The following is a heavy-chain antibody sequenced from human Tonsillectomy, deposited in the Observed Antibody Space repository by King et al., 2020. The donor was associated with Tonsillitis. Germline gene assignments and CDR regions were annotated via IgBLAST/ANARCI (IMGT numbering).Heavy chain of an antibody. V-gene: IGHV3-30*01. D-gene: IGHD3-22*01. CDR3: ARATDYYYDSSGLGD. J-gene: IGHJ4*02. CDR2: ISYDGSNK. CDR1: GFTFSSYA. Sequence: VQLVESGGGVVQPGRSLRLSCAASGFTFSSYAMHWVRQAPGKGLEWVAVISYDGSNKYYADSVKGRFTISRDNSKSTLYLQMNSLRAEDTAVYYCARATDYYYDSSGLGDWGQGTLVTVSS.